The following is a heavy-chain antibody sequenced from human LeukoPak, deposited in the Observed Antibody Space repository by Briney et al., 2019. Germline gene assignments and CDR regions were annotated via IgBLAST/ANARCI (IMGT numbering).Heavy chain of an antibody. CDR1: GYTFTSYD. CDR2: MNPNSGNT. CDR3: VSPGVYYDSSGYYPFDY. J-gene: IGHJ4*02. V-gene: IGHV1-8*01. Sequence: ASVKVSGKASGYTFTSYDINWVRQATGQGLEWMGWMNPNSGNTGYAQKFQGRVTMTRNTSIRTAYMELSSLRSEDTAVYYCVSPGVYYDSSGYYPFDYWGQGTLVTVSS. D-gene: IGHD3-22*01.